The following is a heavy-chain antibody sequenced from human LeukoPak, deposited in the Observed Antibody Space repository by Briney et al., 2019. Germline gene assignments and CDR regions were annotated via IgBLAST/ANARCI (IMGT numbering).Heavy chain of an antibody. CDR3: AKRETYYYGSGSYFLY. CDR2: ISGSGGST. J-gene: IGHJ4*02. CDR1: GFTFSSYA. Sequence: PGGSLRLSCAASGFTFSSYAMSRVRQAPGKGLEWVSAISGSGGSTYYADSVKGRFTISRDNSKNTLYLQMNSLRAEDTAVYYCAKRETYYYGSGSYFLYWGQGTLVTVSS. V-gene: IGHV3-23*01. D-gene: IGHD3-10*01.